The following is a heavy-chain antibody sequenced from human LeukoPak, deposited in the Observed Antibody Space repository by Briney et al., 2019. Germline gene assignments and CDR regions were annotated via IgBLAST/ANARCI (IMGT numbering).Heavy chain of an antibody. V-gene: IGHV4-39*01. J-gene: IGHJ6*03. CDR1: GGSLSSSSYY. D-gene: IGHD3-22*01. CDR2: IYYSGST. CDR3: ASPKDSSGYYPYYYYYMDV. Sequence: SETLSLTCTVSGGSLSSSSYYWGWIRQPPGKGLEWIGGIYYSGSTYYNPSLKSRVTISVDTSKNQFSLKLSSVTAAATAVYYCASPKDSSGYYPYYYYYMDVWGKGTTVTVSS.